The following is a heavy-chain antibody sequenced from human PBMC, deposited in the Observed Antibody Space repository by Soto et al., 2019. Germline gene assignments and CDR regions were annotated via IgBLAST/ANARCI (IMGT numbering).Heavy chain of an antibody. V-gene: IGHV4-34*01. Sequence: PSETLSLTCAVYGGSFSGYYWSWIRQPPGKGLEWIGEINHSGSTNYNPSLKSRVTISVDTSKNQFSLKLSSVTAADTAVYYCAGLRDILTGYYNVRYYGMDVWGQGTTVTVSS. J-gene: IGHJ6*02. CDR3: AGLRDILTGYYNVRYYGMDV. CDR2: INHSGST. D-gene: IGHD3-9*01. CDR1: GGSFSGYY.